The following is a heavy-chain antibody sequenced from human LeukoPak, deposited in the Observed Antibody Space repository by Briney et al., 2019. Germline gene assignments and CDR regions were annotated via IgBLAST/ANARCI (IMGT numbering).Heavy chain of an antibody. J-gene: IGHJ3*02. Sequence: GRSLRLSCAASGFTFSSYGMHWVRQAPGKGLEWVAVIWYDGSNKYYADSVKGRFTISRDNSKNTLYLQMNSLRAEDTAVYYCAKGRSNGGSYYHDAFDIWGQGTKVTVSS. CDR1: GFTFSSYG. CDR2: IWYDGSNK. V-gene: IGHV3-33*06. CDR3: AKGRSNGGSYYHDAFDI. D-gene: IGHD1-26*01.